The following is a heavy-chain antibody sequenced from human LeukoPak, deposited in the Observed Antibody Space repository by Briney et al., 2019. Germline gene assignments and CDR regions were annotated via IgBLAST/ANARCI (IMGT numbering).Heavy chain of an antibody. CDR2: IYYSGST. CDR1: GGSISSYY. J-gene: IGHJ6*02. D-gene: IGHD2-21*01. Sequence: PSETLSLTCTVSGGSISSYYWSWIRQPPGKGLEWIGYIYYSGSTYYNPSLKSRVTISVDTSKNQFSLKLSSVTAADTAVYYCAREAPILAYGMDVWGQGTTVTVSS. CDR3: AREAPILAYGMDV. V-gene: IGHV4-59*12.